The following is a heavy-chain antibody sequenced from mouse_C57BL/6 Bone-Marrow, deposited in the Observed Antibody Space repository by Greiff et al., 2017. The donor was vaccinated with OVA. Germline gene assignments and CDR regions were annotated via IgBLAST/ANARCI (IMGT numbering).Heavy chain of an antibody. CDR2: INPSNGGT. Sequence: QVQLQQPGTELVKPGASVKLSCKASGYTFTSYWMHWVKQRPGQGLEWIGNINPSNGGTNYNEKFKSKATMTVDKSSSTAYMQLSSLTSEDSAVYYCARKGGIPLCYYAMDYWGQGTSVTVSS. CDR3: ARKGGIPLCYYAMDY. V-gene: IGHV1-53*01. CDR1: GYTFTSYW. J-gene: IGHJ4*01.